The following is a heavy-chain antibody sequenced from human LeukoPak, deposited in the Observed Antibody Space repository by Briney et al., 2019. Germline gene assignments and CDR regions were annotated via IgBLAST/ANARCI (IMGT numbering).Heavy chain of an antibody. D-gene: IGHD1-26*01. Sequence: GGSLRLSCAASGFTFSSYAMSWVRQAPGKGLEWVSATSGSGGSTYYADSVKGRFTISRDNSKNTLYLQMNSLRAEDTAVYYCAKDFGSIVGATSSFDYWGQGTLVTVSS. J-gene: IGHJ4*02. CDR3: AKDFGSIVGATSSFDY. CDR2: TSGSGGST. V-gene: IGHV3-23*01. CDR1: GFTFSSYA.